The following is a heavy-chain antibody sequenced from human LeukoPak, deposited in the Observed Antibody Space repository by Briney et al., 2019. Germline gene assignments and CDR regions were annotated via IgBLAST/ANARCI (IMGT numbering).Heavy chain of an antibody. J-gene: IGHJ3*02. CDR2: ISNIDSMR. Sequence: PSETLSLTCAVYGGSFSGYYWSWIRQAPGKGLEWVSYISNIDSMRYYTDSVKGRFTISRDNAKNSLHLQLNSLRAEDTAVYYCARRSGVHAFDMWGQGTMVTVSP. CDR3: ARRSGVHAFDM. D-gene: IGHD3-10*01. CDR1: GGSFSGYY. V-gene: IGHV3-11*04.